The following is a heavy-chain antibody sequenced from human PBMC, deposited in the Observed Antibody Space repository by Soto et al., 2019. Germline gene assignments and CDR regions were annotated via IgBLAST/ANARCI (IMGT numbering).Heavy chain of an antibody. CDR1: GGTFSSYA. V-gene: IGHV1-69*12. Sequence: QVQLVQSGAEVKKPGSSVKVSCKASGGTFSSYAISWVRQAPGQGLEWMGGIIPIFGTANYAQKFQGRVTSTADESKGTAYMERSSLRSEDRAVYYWAREGGVHVGPWGQGTLVTVSS. CDR3: AREGGVHVGP. J-gene: IGHJ5*02. D-gene: IGHD1-1*01. CDR2: IIPIFGTA.